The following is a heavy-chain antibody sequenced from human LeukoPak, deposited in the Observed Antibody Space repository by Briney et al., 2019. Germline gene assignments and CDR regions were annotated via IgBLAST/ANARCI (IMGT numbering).Heavy chain of an antibody. J-gene: IGHJ6*02. V-gene: IGHV3-74*01. Sequence: GGSLRLSCAASGFTFSSYWMHWVRQAPGKGLVWVSRINSDGSSTSYADSVKGRFTISRDNAKNTLYLQMNSLRAEDTAVYYCAREGQLLGVYYYGMDVWGQGTTVTVSS. CDR3: AREGQLLGVYYYGMDV. D-gene: IGHD2-2*01. CDR1: GFTFSSYW. CDR2: INSDGSST.